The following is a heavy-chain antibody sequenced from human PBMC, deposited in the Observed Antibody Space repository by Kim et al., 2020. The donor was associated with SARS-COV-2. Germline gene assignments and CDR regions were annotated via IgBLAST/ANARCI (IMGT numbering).Heavy chain of an antibody. J-gene: IGHJ3*02. V-gene: IGHV4-34*01. Sequence: SETLSLTCAVYGGSFSGYYWSWIRQPPGKGLEWIGEINHSGSTNYNPSLKSRVTISVDTSKNQFSLKLSSVTAADTAVYYCARGRYDSSGWRRRIVPFDIWGQGTMVTVSS. D-gene: IGHD3-22*01. CDR1: GGSFSGYY. CDR3: ARGRYDSSGWRRRIVPFDI. CDR2: INHSGST.